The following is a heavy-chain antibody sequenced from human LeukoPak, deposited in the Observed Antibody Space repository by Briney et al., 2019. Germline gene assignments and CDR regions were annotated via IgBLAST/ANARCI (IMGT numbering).Heavy chain of an antibody. Sequence: GGSLTLSCAASGFSFTTYWMNWVRQAPGKGLVWVARLKSDGSSTSYTASVKSRFTISVDTAKNPFYLQLSSVSAEDTAVYYCARAVGHFDWLDVWGQGALVTVSS. V-gene: IGHV3-74*01. CDR1: GFSFTTYW. CDR3: ARAVGHFDWLDV. D-gene: IGHD3-3*02. CDR2: LKSDGSST. J-gene: IGHJ5*02.